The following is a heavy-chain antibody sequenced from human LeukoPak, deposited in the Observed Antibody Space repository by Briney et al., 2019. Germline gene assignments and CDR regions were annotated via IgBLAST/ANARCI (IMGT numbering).Heavy chain of an antibody. D-gene: IGHD6-19*01. CDR1: GFTFSTCG. Sequence: PGGSLRLSCAASGFTFSTCGMIWVRQAPGKGLEWVSYISSSSRTIYYADSVKGRFTISRDNAKNSLYLQMNSLRAEDTAVYYCAKVQPRQWLAPFDYWGQGTLVTVSS. V-gene: IGHV3-48*04. J-gene: IGHJ4*02. CDR3: AKVQPRQWLAPFDY. CDR2: ISSSSRTI.